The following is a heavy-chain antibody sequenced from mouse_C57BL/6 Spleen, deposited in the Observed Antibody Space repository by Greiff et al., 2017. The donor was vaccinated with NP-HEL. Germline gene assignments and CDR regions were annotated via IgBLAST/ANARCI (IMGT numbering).Heavy chain of an antibody. CDR2: IYPRSGNT. CDR1: GYTFTSYG. CDR3: ARAPQYYGSSYWYFDV. Sequence: VHLVESGAELARPGASVKLSCKASGYTFTSYGISWVKQRTGQGLEWIGEIYPRSGNTSYNEKFKGKATLTADKSSSTAYMELRSLTSEDSAVYFCARAPQYYGSSYWYFDVWGTGTTVTVSS. D-gene: IGHD1-1*01. V-gene: IGHV1-81*01. J-gene: IGHJ1*03.